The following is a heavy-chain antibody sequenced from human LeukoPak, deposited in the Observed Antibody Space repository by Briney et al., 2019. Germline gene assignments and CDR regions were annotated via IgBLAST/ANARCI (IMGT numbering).Heavy chain of an antibody. Sequence: GGSLRLSCAASGFTFSSYAMHWVRQAPGKGLEWVAVISYDGSNKYYADSVKGRFTISRDNSKNTLYLQMNSLRAEDTAVYYCARALPISMIVVVYPGGMDVWGQGTTVTVSS. CDR1: GFTFSSYA. V-gene: IGHV3-30-3*01. CDR3: ARALPISMIVVVYPGGMDV. J-gene: IGHJ6*02. CDR2: ISYDGSNK. D-gene: IGHD3-22*01.